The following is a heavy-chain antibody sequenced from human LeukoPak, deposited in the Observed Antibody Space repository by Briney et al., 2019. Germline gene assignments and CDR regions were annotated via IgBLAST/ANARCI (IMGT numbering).Heavy chain of an antibody. Sequence: SVKVSCKASGGTFSRYAISWVRQAPGQGLEWMGGIIPIFGTANYAQKFQGRVTITTDESTSTAYMELSSLRSEDTAVYYCAREGYAKNWFDPWGQGTLVTVSS. CDR3: AREGYAKNWFDP. V-gene: IGHV1-69*05. J-gene: IGHJ5*02. CDR2: IIPIFGTA. D-gene: IGHD5-18*01. CDR1: GGTFSRYA.